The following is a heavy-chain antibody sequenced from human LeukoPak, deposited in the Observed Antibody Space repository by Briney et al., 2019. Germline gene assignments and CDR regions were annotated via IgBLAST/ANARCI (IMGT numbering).Heavy chain of an antibody. V-gene: IGHV3-23*01. CDR3: AKVSGWSYYYYMDV. CDR1: GFTFSSYA. D-gene: IGHD6-19*01. J-gene: IGHJ6*03. Sequence: PGGSLRLSCAASGFTFSSYATSWVRQAPGKGLEWVSAISGSGGSTYYADSVKGRFTISRDNSKNTLYLQMNSLRAEDTAVYYCAKVSGWSYYYYMDVWGKGTTVTVSS. CDR2: ISGSGGST.